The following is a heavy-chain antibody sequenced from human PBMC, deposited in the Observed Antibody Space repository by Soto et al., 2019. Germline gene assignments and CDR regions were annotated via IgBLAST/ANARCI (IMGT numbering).Heavy chain of an antibody. V-gene: IGHV3-7*01. D-gene: IGHD3-16*01. CDR2: IKPDGSEK. Sequence: EVQLVESAGGLVQPGGSLRLSCKASGFTFSNYWMTWVRQSPGKGLEWVATIKPDGSEKYYVDSVKGRFSISRDNANNSLYLQMDYLRADDTAIFYCARLLGAVPLDFWGQGAMLTVSS. J-gene: IGHJ4*02. CDR3: ARLLGAVPLDF. CDR1: GFTFSNYW.